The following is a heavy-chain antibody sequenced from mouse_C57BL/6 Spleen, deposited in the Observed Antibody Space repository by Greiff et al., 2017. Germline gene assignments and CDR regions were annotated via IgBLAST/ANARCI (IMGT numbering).Heavy chain of an antibody. CDR2: IWSGGST. V-gene: IGHV2-2*01. CDR3: ARKKSYAMDY. CDR1: GFSLTSYG. D-gene: IGHD1-3*01. J-gene: IGHJ4*01. Sequence: VKLMESGPGLVQPSQRLSIPCTVSGFSLTSYGVHWVRQSPGKGLEWLGVIWSGGSTVYNAAFVSRLSISKDNSTSPVFFNMNSLQADDTAIYYCARKKSYAMDYWGQGTSVTVSS.